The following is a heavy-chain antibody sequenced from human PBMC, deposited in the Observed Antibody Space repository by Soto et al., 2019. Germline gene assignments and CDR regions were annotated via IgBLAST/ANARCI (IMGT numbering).Heavy chain of an antibody. V-gene: IGHV4-59*01. CDR3: ARSVAVPGAHIDH. Sequence: SETLSLTCSVSGGSISGSYWSWIRQSPGKGLEWLGYVYYTGSTNYSPSLRSRVSISVDTSKNEFSLRLSSVTAADTAVYFCARSVAVPGAHIDHWGQGTQVTVSS. CDR1: GGSISGSY. D-gene: IGHD6-19*01. J-gene: IGHJ4*02. CDR2: VYYTGST.